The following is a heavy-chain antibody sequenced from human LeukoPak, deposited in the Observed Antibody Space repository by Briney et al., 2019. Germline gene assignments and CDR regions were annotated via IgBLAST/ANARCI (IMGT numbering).Heavy chain of an antibody. CDR2: IYYSGST. D-gene: IGHD1-26*01. V-gene: IGHV4-59*01. J-gene: IGHJ3*02. CDR1: GGSISGYY. Sequence: SETLSLTCTVSGGSISGYYWSWIRQPPGKGLEWIGYIYYSGSTSYNPSLKSRVTISVDTSKNQFSLKLSSVTAADMAVYYCAGEGARWEPSFSAFDIWGQGTMVTVSS. CDR3: AGEGARWEPSFSAFDI.